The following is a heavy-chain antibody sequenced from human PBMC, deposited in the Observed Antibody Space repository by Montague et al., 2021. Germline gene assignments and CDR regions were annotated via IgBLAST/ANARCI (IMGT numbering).Heavy chain of an antibody. J-gene: IGHJ6*02. CDR3: AVTNPYYYGMDV. CDR2: IYYSRRT. CDR1: GASISDYY. Sequence: SETLSLTCSVSGASISDYYWGWIRQPPGKGLEWIGYIYYSRRTNYNPSLKSRVTISVDTSKNQFSLKLSSVTAADTAFYYCAVTNPYYYGMDVWGQGTTVTVSS. V-gene: IGHV4-59*01. D-gene: IGHD2-21*02.